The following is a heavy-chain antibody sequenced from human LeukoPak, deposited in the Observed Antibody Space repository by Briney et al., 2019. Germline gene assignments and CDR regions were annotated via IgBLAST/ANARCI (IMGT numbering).Heavy chain of an antibody. D-gene: IGHD1-26*01. CDR3: ARGHVGATSGYYYYGMDV. V-gene: IGHV1-24*01. CDR2: LDPEDGET. Sequence: ASVKVSCKVSGYTLTELSMHWVRQAPGKGLEWMGGLDPEDGETIYAQKFQGRVTMTEDTSTDTAYMELSSLRSEDTAVYYCARGHVGATSGYYYYGMDVWGQGTTVTVSS. J-gene: IGHJ6*02. CDR1: GYTLTELS.